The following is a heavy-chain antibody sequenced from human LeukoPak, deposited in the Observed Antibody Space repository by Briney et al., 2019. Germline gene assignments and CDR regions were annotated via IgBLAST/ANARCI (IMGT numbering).Heavy chain of an antibody. CDR2: INHSGST. CDR3: ARGYPPASVRGLGWYYYYGMDV. J-gene: IGHJ6*02. D-gene: IGHD3-10*01. Sequence: SETLSLTCAVYGGSFSGYYWSWIHQPPGKGLEWIGEINHSGSTNYNPSLKSRVTISVDTSKNQFSLKLSSVTAADTAVYYCARGYPPASVRGLGWYYYYGMDVWGQGTTVTVSS. CDR1: GGSFSGYY. V-gene: IGHV4-34*01.